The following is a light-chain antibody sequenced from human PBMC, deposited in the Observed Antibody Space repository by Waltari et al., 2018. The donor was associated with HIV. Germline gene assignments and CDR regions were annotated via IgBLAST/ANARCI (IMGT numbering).Light chain of an antibody. CDR2: TAS. CDR1: QTISSY. J-gene: IGKJ1*01. Sequence: DIQMTQSPSSMSDSVGDRITITCRATQTISSYLNWYQQRPGKAPNLLIFTASTLQSGVPSRFSGSGSGTDFTLTISRLQPEDIATYYCQQTYITPWTFGQGTKVEV. V-gene: IGKV1-39*01. CDR3: QQTYITPWT.